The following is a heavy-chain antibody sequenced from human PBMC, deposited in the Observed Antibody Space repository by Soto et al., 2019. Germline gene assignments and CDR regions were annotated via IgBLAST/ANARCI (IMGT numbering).Heavy chain of an antibody. CDR1: GFTVTGNY. D-gene: IGHD5-18*01. Sequence: VGSLRLSCAASGFTVTGNYMTWVRQAPGRGLECVSILYRGGNRHYTDSVKGRFSISRDNSNNTLYLHMNSLKVEDTAVYYCAGRRGHTYGPPDFWGQGTLVTVSS. J-gene: IGHJ1*01. CDR2: LYRGGNR. CDR3: AGRRGHTYGPPDF. V-gene: IGHV3-53*01.